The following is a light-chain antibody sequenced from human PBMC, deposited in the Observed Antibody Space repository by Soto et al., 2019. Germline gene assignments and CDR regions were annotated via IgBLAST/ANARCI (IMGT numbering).Light chain of an antibody. Sequence: EIVLTQSPGTLSLSPGERPTLSCRASQNINSRYLAWYQQKPGQAPRLLIYGTSSRATGIPDRFSGSGSGTDFTLPISRLEPEDFAVYYCQQFVSSPGFTFGPGTKVDIK. V-gene: IGKV3-20*01. J-gene: IGKJ3*01. CDR3: QQFVSSPGFT. CDR1: QNINSRY. CDR2: GTS.